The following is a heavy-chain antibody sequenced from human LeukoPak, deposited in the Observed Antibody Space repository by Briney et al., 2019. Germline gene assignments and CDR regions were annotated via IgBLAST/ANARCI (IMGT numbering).Heavy chain of an antibody. CDR3: AADKIVGATTEFDY. Sequence: SVKVSCKASGFTFTSSAVQWVRQARGQRLEWIGWIVVGSGNTNYAQKFQERVTITRDMSTSTACMELSSLRSEDTAVYYCAADKIVGATTEFDYWGQGTLVTVSS. CDR1: GFTFTSSA. CDR2: IVVGSGNT. J-gene: IGHJ4*02. V-gene: IGHV1-58*01. D-gene: IGHD1-26*01.